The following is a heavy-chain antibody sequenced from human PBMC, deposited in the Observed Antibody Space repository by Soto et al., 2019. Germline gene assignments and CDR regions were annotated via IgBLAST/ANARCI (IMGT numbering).Heavy chain of an antibody. V-gene: IGHV1-3*01. CDR1: GYTFTSYA. CDR2: INAGNGNT. CDR3: AAETKSYFYGMDV. Sequence: ASVKVSCKASGYTFTSYAMHWVRQAPGQRLEWMGWINAGNGNTKYSQKFQGRFTISRDNSKNTLDLQMNSLREEDTAVYYCAAETKSYFYGMDVWGQGTTVTVSS. J-gene: IGHJ6*02.